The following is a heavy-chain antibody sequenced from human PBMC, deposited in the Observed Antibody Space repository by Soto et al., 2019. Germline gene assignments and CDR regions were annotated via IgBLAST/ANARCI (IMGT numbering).Heavy chain of an antibody. CDR2: ISAYNGKT. CDR3: ARDLSPSSLGFVYYFDY. J-gene: IGHJ4*02. Sequence: QVQLVQSGAEVKKPGASVKVSCKASGYTFTSYGISWVRQAPGQGLEWMGWISAYNGKTNYAQKLQGRVTMTTDTSTRTAYMELRSLRSDDTAVYYCARDLSPSSLGFVYYFDYWGQGTLVTVSS. D-gene: IGHD2-15*01. V-gene: IGHV1-18*01. CDR1: GYTFTSYG.